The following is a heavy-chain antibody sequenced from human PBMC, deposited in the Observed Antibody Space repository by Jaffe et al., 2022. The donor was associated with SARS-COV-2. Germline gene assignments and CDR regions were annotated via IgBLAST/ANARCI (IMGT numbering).Heavy chain of an antibody. CDR1: GGSISSSSYY. CDR2: IYYSGST. Sequence: QLQLQESGPGLVKPSETLSLTCTVSGGSISSSSYYWGWIRQPPGKGLEWIGSIYYSGSTYYNPSLKSRVTISVDTSKNQFSLKLSSVTAADTAVYYCARWGGVPAANRGAFDIWGQGTMVTVSS. CDR3: ARWGGVPAANRGAFDI. V-gene: IGHV4-39*01. D-gene: IGHD2-2*01. J-gene: IGHJ3*02.